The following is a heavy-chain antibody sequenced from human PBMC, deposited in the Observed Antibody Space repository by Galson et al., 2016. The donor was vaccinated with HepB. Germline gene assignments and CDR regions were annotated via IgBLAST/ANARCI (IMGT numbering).Heavy chain of an antibody. Sequence: SLRLSCAASGFTFSNYWMHWVRQAPGKGLVWVSRISGDGTYTNYADSVKGRVTISRDNSKNMLYLQMNSLRAEDTAVYYCAKYSGYWGQGTLVTVSS. D-gene: IGHD2/OR15-2a*01. V-gene: IGHV3-74*01. CDR1: GFTFSNYW. CDR3: AKYSGY. CDR2: ISGDGTYT. J-gene: IGHJ4*02.